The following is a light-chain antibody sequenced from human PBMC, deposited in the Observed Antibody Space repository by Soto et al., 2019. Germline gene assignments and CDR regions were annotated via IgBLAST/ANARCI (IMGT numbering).Light chain of an antibody. J-gene: IGKJ4*01. CDR2: DAS. Sequence: EIVLTQSPATLSLSPGERATLSRRASQSVSSYLAWYQQKPDQAPRLLIYDASNRATGIPARFSGSGSGTDFTLTISSLEPEDFEVYYCQQRSNWPLTFGGGTKVDIK. CDR3: QQRSNWPLT. V-gene: IGKV3-11*01. CDR1: QSVSSY.